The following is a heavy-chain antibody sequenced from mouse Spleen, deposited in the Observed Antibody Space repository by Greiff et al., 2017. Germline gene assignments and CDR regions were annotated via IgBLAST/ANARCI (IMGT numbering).Heavy chain of an antibody. D-gene: IGHD2-14*01. CDR1: GYTFTDYY. CDR2: IYPGSGNT. Sequence: QVQLQQSGAELVRPGASVKLSCKASGYTFTDYYINWVKQRPGQGLEWIARIYPGSGNTYYNEKFKGKATLTAEKSSSTAYMQLSSLTSEDSAVYFCASRSPAYYRYEAMDYWGQGTSVTVSS. CDR3: ASRSPAYYRYEAMDY. V-gene: IGHV1-76*01. J-gene: IGHJ4*01.